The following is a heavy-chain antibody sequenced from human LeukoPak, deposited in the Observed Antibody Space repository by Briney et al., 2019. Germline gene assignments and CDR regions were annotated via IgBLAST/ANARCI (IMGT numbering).Heavy chain of an antibody. J-gene: IGHJ3*02. CDR3: AKDLPKWYSSGCCFAFDI. CDR1: GFTFDDYA. CDR2: ISWNSGSI. V-gene: IGHV3-9*01. Sequence: QPGRSLRLSCAASGFTFDDYAMHWVRQAPGKGLEWGSGISWNSGSIGYADSVKGRFTISRDNAKNSLYLQMNSLRAEDTALYYCAKDLPKWYSSGCCFAFDIWGQGTMVTVSS. D-gene: IGHD6-19*01.